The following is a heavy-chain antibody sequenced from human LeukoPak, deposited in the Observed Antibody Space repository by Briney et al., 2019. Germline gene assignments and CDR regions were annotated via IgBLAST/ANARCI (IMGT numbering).Heavy chain of an antibody. J-gene: IGHJ3*02. V-gene: IGHV3-21*01. CDR2: ISSSSIYI. CDR3: AREGTDAFDI. Sequence: PGGSLRLSCGASGFTFSTYTMNWVRQAPGKGLEWVSSISSSSIYIYYADSVKGRFTISRDNAKNPLYLQMNSLRAEDTAVYYCAREGTDAFDIWGQGTMVTVSS. CDR1: GFTFSTYT.